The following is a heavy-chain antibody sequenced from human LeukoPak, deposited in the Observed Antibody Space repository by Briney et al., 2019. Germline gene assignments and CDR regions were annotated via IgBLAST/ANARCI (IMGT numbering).Heavy chain of an antibody. J-gene: IGHJ5*02. CDR3: ARDSLYSNYNWFDP. Sequence: SETLSLTCTVSGGSISSYYWSWFRQPPGKGLEWIGYIYYSGSTNYNPSLKSRVTISVDTSKNQFSLKLSSVTAADTAVYYCARDSLYSNYNWFDPWGQGTLVTDSS. V-gene: IGHV4-59*01. CDR1: GGSISSYY. CDR2: IYYSGST. D-gene: IGHD4-11*01.